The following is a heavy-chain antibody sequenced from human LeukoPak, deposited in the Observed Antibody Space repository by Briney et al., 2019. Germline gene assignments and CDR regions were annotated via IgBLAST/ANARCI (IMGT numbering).Heavy chain of an antibody. D-gene: IGHD4-17*01. V-gene: IGHV1-69*05. CDR1: GGTFSSYA. CDR2: IIPIFGTA. J-gene: IGHJ4*02. Sequence: ASVKVSCKASGGTFSSYAISWVRQAPGQGLEWMGGIIPIFGTANYAQKFQGRVTITTDESTSTAHMELSSLRSEDTAVYYCARESPSYGDTYYFDYWGQGTLVTVSS. CDR3: ARESPSYGDTYYFDY.